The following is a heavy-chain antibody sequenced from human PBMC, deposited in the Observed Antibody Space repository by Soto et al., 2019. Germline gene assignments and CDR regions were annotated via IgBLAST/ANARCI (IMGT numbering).Heavy chain of an antibody. D-gene: IGHD4-4*01. CDR2: IGTSGKTI. J-gene: IGHJ6*02. V-gene: IGHV3-48*03. CDR1: GFTFSSYE. CDR3: ARDPAIYSGKFDYGLDV. Sequence: GGSLRLSCAVSGFTFSSYEMNWVRQAPGKGLEWVSYIGTSGKTIYYADSVRGRFTISRDNAKNSLYLQMNSLRAEDTAVYFCARDPAIYSGKFDYGLDVWGRGTTVTV.